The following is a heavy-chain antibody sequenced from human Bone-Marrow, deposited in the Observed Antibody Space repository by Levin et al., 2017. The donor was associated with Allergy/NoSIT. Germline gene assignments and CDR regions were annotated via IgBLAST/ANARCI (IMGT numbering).Heavy chain of an antibody. D-gene: IGHD6-19*01. V-gene: IGHV3-33*03. CDR2: IWYDGSNS. CDR3: IRGSVNSGWYGHLDD. Sequence: GGSLRLSCVASGFSFSSYGMFWVRQAPGKGLQWVAVIWYDGSNSYYADSVKGRFTITRDNSKNTVYLQMNNLRAEDTAVYYCIRGSVNSGWYGHLDDWGQGALVTVSS. CDR1: GFSFSSYG. J-gene: IGHJ4*02.